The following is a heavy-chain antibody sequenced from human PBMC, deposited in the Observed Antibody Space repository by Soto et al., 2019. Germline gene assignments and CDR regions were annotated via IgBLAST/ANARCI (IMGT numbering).Heavy chain of an antibody. CDR1: GDSISGYY. J-gene: IGHJ4*02. Sequence: PSETLSLTCAVSGDSISGYYWSWIRQPPGKGLEWIGYIYYTGSTNYNPSLKSRVTISVDTSKNQFSLRLSSVTAADTAVYYCARAGGRHDYWGQGTLVTVSS. CDR3: ARAGGRHDY. D-gene: IGHD2-8*02. CDR2: IYYTGST. V-gene: IGHV4-59*01.